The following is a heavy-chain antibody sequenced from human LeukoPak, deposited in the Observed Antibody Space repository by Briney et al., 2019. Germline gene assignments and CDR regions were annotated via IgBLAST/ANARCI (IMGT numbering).Heavy chain of an antibody. CDR2: ISSSGDYN. CDR3: ARLTATVTTPFDY. J-gene: IGHJ4*02. D-gene: IGHD4-17*01. Sequence: NPGGSLRPSCAASAFTLSTYNMKWVRQAPGKGLEWDSSISSSGDYNYYADSVKGRFTISRDNAKNSLYLQMNGLRAEDTAVYYCARLTATVTTPFDYWGQGALLTVSS. CDR1: AFTLSTYN. V-gene: IGHV3-21*01.